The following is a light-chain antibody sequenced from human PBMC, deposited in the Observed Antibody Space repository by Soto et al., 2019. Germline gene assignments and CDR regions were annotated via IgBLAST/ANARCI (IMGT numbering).Light chain of an antibody. J-gene: IGLJ1*01. CDR2: EVN. CDR1: SFDVDDYNS. CDR3: SLYTTSSTPSYV. V-gene: IGLV2-14*01. Sequence: QPAPTQPASVSGSPGQSNTISCTGTSFDVDDYNSVSWYQQPPGKAPKLIIYEVNNRPSGVSNRFSGSNSDNTASLTISGLQAEDEADYYRSLYTTSSTPSYVFGTGTKVTVL.